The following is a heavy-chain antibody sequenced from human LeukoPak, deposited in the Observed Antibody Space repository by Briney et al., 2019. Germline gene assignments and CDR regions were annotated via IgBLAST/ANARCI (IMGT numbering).Heavy chain of an antibody. Sequence: GGSLRLSCAASGFTFSSYWMNWARQAPGKGLEWVASINHNGNVNYYVDSVKGRFTISRDNAKNSPYLQMSNLRAEDTAVYFCARGGGLDVWGQGTTVTVSS. CDR3: ARGGGLDV. CDR2: INHNGNVN. D-gene: IGHD3-16*01. CDR1: GFTFSSYW. V-gene: IGHV3-7*03. J-gene: IGHJ6*02.